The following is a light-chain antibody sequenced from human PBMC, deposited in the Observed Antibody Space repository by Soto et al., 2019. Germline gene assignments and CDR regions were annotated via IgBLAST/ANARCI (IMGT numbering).Light chain of an antibody. V-gene: IGKV1-5*03. CDR2: KAS. CDR1: QSISSW. J-gene: IGKJ1*01. CDR3: QQYNSYSPWT. Sequence: DIQMTQSPSTLSASVGDRVTITCRASQSISSWLAWYQQKPGKAPKLLIYKASSLESGVPSRFRGSGSGTEFTLTISSLQPDDFATYYCQQYNSYSPWTFVQGTKVEIK.